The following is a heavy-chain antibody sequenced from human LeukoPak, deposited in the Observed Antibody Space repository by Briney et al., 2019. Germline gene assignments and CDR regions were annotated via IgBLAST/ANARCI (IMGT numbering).Heavy chain of an antibody. D-gene: IGHD2-15*01. CDR3: ATLVGSFDY. CDR1: GGSISSGSYY. Sequence: PSQTLSLTCTVSGGSISSGSYYWSWIRQPAGKGLEWIGRIYYSGSTYYNPSLKSRVTISVDTSKNQFSLKLSSVTAADTAVYYCATLVGSFDYWGQGTLVTVSS. J-gene: IGHJ4*02. CDR2: IYYSGST. V-gene: IGHV4-61*02.